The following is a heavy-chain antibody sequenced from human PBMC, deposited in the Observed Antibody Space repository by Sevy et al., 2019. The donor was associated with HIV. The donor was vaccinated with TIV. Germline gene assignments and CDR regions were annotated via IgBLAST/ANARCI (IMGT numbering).Heavy chain of an antibody. D-gene: IGHD3-9*01. CDR2: IWYDGINK. J-gene: IGHJ6*02. Sequence: GGSLRVSCVRSGFNFSHYGIHWVRQSPGKGMEWVAIIWYDGINKFYADSIKGRFIITRDNYKSTLYLQMNSLRAEDMAVYYCARDWPYYDTSSGYRYYGMGVWAPWTTVTVSS. CDR3: ARDWPYYDTSSGYRYYGMGV. CDR1: GFNFSHYG. V-gene: IGHV3-33*01.